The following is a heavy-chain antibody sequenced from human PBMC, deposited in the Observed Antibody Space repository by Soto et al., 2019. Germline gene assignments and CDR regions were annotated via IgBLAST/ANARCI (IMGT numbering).Heavy chain of an antibody. CDR1: GGTFSSYA. Sequence: SVKVSCKASGGTFSSYAISWVRQAPGQGLEWMGGIIPIFGTANYAQKFQGRVTITADESTSTAYMELSSLRSEDTAVHYCARDLVRYFDWLLGSYYYCGMDVWGQGTTVTVSS. CDR3: ARDLVRYFDWLLGSYYYCGMDV. V-gene: IGHV1-69*13. J-gene: IGHJ6*02. CDR2: IIPIFGTA. D-gene: IGHD3-9*01.